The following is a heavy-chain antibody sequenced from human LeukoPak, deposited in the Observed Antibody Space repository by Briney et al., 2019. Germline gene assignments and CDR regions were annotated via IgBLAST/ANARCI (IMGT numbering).Heavy chain of an antibody. CDR3: ASPGTGSGSQDDAFDI. V-gene: IGHV1-69*06. Sequence: ASVKVSCKASGGTFSSYAISWVRQAPGQGLEWMGGIIPIFGTANYAQKFQGRVTITADKSTSTAYMELSSLRSEGTAVYYCASPGTGSGSQDDAFDIWGQGTMVTVSS. CDR2: IIPIFGTA. D-gene: IGHD3-10*01. CDR1: GGTFSSYA. J-gene: IGHJ3*02.